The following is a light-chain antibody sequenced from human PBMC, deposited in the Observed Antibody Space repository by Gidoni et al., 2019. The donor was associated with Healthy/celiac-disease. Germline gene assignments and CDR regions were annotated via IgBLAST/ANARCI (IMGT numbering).Light chain of an antibody. CDR1: QGIRND. V-gene: IGKV1-6*01. Sequence: AIQMTQSPSSLSASVGDRVTITCRASQGIRNDLGWYQQKPGKAPKLLIYAASSLQIGVPSRFSGSGSGTDFTLTISSLQPEDFATYYCLPDYNYPWTFGQXTKVEIK. CDR2: AAS. CDR3: LPDYNYPWT. J-gene: IGKJ1*01.